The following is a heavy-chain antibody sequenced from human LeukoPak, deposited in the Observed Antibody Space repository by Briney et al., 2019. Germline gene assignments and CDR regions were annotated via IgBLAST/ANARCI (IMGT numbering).Heavy chain of an antibody. Sequence: SETLSLTCTVSGGSVSSTSYYWSWIRQPAGKGLEWIGRFYISGSTNYNPSLKSRVTISVDTSKNQFSLKVSSVTAADTAVYYCARDIPSGYHDYWGQGTLVTVSS. CDR3: ARDIPSGYHDY. V-gene: IGHV4-61*02. J-gene: IGHJ4*02. CDR1: GGSVSSTSYY. D-gene: IGHD3-3*01. CDR2: FYISGST.